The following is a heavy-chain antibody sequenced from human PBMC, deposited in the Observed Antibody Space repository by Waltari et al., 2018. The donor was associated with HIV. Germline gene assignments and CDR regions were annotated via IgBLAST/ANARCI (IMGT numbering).Heavy chain of an antibody. V-gene: IGHV3-74*01. CDR1: VLPFGRSW. D-gene: IGHD4-17*01. CDR3: ARENTMTYYDALDI. Sequence: EVQLVESGGGLVQPGVSLSLSCAASVLPFGRSWLHWVRQAPGKGLVWVSCISSDGSTTNYADSVKGRLTISRDNAKNTLYLQMNSLRADDTAVYYCARENTMTYYDALDIWGQGTMVTVSS. CDR2: ISSDGSTT. J-gene: IGHJ3*02.